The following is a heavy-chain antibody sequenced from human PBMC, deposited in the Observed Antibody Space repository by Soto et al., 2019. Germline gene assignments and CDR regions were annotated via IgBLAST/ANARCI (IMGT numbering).Heavy chain of an antibody. D-gene: IGHD3-3*01. J-gene: IGHJ5*02. V-gene: IGHV4-34*01. CDR3: ARRDFWSGYFNWFDP. CDR2: INHSGST. Sequence: PSETLSLTCAVYGGSFSGYYWSWIRQPPGKGLEWIGEINHSGSTNYNPSLKSRVTISVDTSKNQFSLKLSSVTAADTAVYYCARRDFWSGYFNWFDPWGQGTLVTVSS. CDR1: GGSFSGYY.